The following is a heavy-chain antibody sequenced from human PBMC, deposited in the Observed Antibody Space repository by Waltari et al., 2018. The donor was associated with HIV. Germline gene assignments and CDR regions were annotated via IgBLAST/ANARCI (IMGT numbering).Heavy chain of an antibody. CDR2: IRYDGSNK. CDR3: ANHRTYYYDSSGYPDY. Sequence: QVQLVESGGGVVQPGGSLRPSCAASGFPFRRYGMPWVRQAPCKGLEWVAFIRYDGSNKYYADSVKGRFTISRDNSKNTLYLQMNSLRAEDTAVYYCANHRTYYYDSSGYPDYWGQGTLVTVSS. J-gene: IGHJ4*02. V-gene: IGHV3-30*02. D-gene: IGHD3-22*01. CDR1: GFPFRRYG.